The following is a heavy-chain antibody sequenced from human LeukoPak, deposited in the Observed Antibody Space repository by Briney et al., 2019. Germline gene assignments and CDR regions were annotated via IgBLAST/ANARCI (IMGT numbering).Heavy chain of an antibody. J-gene: IGHJ6*02. V-gene: IGHV1-2*02. CDR3: ARDLGHCSGGSCYFAYGMDV. CDR2: INPNSGGT. CDR1: GYTFTGYY. D-gene: IGHD2-15*01. Sequence: ASVKVSCKASGYTFTGYYMHWVRQAPGQGLEWMGWINPNSGGTNYAQKFQGRVTMTRDTSISTAHMELSRLRSDDTAVYYCARDLGHCSGGSCYFAYGMDVWGQGTTVTVSS.